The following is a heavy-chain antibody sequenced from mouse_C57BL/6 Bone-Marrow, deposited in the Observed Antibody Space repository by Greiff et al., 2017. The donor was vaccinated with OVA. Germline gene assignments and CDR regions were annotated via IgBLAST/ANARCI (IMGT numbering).Heavy chain of an antibody. Sequence: EVKLVESGGGLVQPGGSMKLSCVASGFTFSNYWMNWVRQSPEKGLEWVAQIRLKSDNYATHYAESVKGRFTIYRDDYKSSVYMQMNNLRAEDTGIYYCTADYGSSLYAMDYWGQGTSVTVSS. CDR2: IRLKSDNYAT. CDR1: GFTFSNYW. J-gene: IGHJ4*01. D-gene: IGHD1-1*01. V-gene: IGHV6-3*01. CDR3: TADYGSSLYAMDY.